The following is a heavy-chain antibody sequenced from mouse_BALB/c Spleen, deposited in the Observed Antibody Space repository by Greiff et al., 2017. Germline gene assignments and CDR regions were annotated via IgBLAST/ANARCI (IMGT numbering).Heavy chain of an antibody. CDR3: ASYYRYDGAWFAY. V-gene: IGHV5-17*02. J-gene: IGHJ3*01. CDR1: GFTFSSFG. Sequence: EVHLVESGGGLVQPGGSRKLSCAASGFTFSSFGMNWVRQAPEKGLEWVAYISSGSSTIYYADTVKGRFTISRDNPKNTLFLQMTSLRSEDTAMYYCASYYRYDGAWFAYWGQGTLVTVSA. CDR2: ISSGSSTI. D-gene: IGHD2-14*01.